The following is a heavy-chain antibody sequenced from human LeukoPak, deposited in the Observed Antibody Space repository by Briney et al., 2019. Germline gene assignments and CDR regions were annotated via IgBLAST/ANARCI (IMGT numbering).Heavy chain of an antibody. J-gene: IGHJ3*01. CDR1: GFTFSDYY. V-gene: IGHV3-11*05. Sequence: GGSLRLSCAASGFTFSDYYMSWIRQAPGKGLEWVSYITSSGSYTNYADSVKGRFTISRDNADNSLFLQMNSLRTEDTAFYYCAKDSGDSYALDLWGQGTLVTVSS. CDR3: AKDSGDSYALDL. CDR2: ITSSGSYT. D-gene: IGHD2-21*02.